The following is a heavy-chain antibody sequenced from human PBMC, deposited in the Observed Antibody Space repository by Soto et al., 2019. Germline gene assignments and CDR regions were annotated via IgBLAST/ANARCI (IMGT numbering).Heavy chain of an antibody. J-gene: IGHJ6*02. Sequence: GGSLRLSCAASGFTFSNAWMNWVRQAPGKGLEWVGRIKSKTDGGTTDYAAPVKGRFTISRDDSKNTLYLQMNSLKTEDTAVYYCTTEQNYDFWSGYPDYYYYYGMDVWGQGTTVTVSS. V-gene: IGHV3-15*07. CDR3: TTEQNYDFWSGYPDYYYYYGMDV. D-gene: IGHD3-3*01. CDR2: IKSKTDGGTT. CDR1: GFTFSNAW.